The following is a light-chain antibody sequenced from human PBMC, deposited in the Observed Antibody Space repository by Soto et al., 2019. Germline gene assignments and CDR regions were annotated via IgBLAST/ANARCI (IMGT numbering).Light chain of an antibody. V-gene: IGKV3-20*01. CDR3: QQYRSSQGQGVT. J-gene: IGKJ5*01. CDR2: GAS. Sequence: EIVLTQSPGTLSLSPGERATLSCRASQSVSNSYLAWYQQKPGQAPRLLIYGASSRATGIPDRFSGSGSGTDFTLTISRLEPEDFAVYYCQQYRSSQGQGVTFGQGTRLEIK. CDR1: QSVSNSY.